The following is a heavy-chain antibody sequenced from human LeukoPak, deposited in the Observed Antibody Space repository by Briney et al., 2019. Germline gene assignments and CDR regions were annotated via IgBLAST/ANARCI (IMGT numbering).Heavy chain of an antibody. J-gene: IGHJ4*02. V-gene: IGHV5-51*01. CDR1: GYSFTSYW. CDR2: IYPGDSDT. D-gene: IGHD3-22*01. Sequence: GESLKISCKGSGYSFTSYWIGWVRQMPGEGLEWMGIIYPGDSDTRYSPSFQGQVTISADKSISTAYLQWSSLKASDTAMYYCARAVGWYYDSSGTLHFDYWGQGTLVTVSS. CDR3: ARAVGWYYDSSGTLHFDY.